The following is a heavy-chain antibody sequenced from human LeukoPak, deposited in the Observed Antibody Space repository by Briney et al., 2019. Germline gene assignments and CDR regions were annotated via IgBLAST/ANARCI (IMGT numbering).Heavy chain of an antibody. Sequence: GGSLRLSCAASGFIFSSYDMHWARQAPGKGLEWVALISSDGTNKYYADSVKGRFTISRDNSKNTLYLQMNSLRGEDTAVYYCVKVLVTYTVDVWGHGTTVTVSS. V-gene: IGHV3-30*18. CDR2: ISSDGTNK. D-gene: IGHD3-16*01. CDR1: GFIFSSYD. J-gene: IGHJ6*02. CDR3: VKVLVTYTVDV.